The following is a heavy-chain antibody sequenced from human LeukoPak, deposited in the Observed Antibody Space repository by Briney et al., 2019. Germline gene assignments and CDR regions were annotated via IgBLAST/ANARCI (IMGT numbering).Heavy chain of an antibody. V-gene: IGHV4-59*01. CDR1: GGSISSYY. CDR3: ARVAYCSSTSCYNNWFDP. CDR2: IYYSGST. Sequence: PSETLSLTCTVSGGSISSYYWSWIRQPPGKGLEWIGYIYYSGSTNYNPFLKSRVTISVDTSKNQFSLKLSSVTAADTAVYYCARVAYCSSTSCYNNWFDPWGQGTLVTVSS. J-gene: IGHJ5*02. D-gene: IGHD2-2*01.